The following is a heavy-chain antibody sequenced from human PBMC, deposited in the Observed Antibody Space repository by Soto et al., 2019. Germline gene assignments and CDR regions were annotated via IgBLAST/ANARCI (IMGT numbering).Heavy chain of an antibody. Sequence: GASVKVSCKASGYTFTSYGISWVRQAPGQGLECMGWISAYNGNTNYAQKVQGRVTMTTDTSTSTAYMELRSLRYEDTAVYYCARADQWVAEYLGEVFDIWGQGTEVTV. CDR2: ISAYNGNT. V-gene: IGHV1-18*01. J-gene: IGHJ3*02. CDR1: GYTFTSYG. D-gene: IGHD6-19*01. CDR3: ARADQWVAEYLGEVFDI.